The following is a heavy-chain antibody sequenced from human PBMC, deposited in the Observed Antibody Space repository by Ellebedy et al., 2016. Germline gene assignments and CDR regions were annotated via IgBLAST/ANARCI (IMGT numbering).Heavy chain of an antibody. Sequence: SETLSLXCDVSGASISSGDYYWSWIRQPPGKGLEWIGYIYYSGTTYFNPSLKSRVTMSVDTSKNQFSLKLSSVTAADTAVYYCARGAIQTNWFDPWGQGTLVTVSS. CDR2: IYYSGTT. V-gene: IGHV4-30-4*01. J-gene: IGHJ5*02. CDR1: GASISSGDYY. CDR3: ARGAIQTNWFDP. D-gene: IGHD5-18*01.